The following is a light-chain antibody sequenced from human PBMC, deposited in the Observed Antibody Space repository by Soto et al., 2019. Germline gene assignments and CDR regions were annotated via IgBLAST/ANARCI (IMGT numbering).Light chain of an antibody. CDR1: QAISSW. J-gene: IGKJ3*01. Sequence: DIQMTQSPSFVSASVGDRVTISCRSSQAISSWLAWYQQKPGKAPSLLIYSASTLYSGVPSRFSCSGSGTDFTLTISSLQPEDFATYYCQQANSFPLTFGPGTKVDIK. V-gene: IGKV1-12*01. CDR3: QQANSFPLT. CDR2: SAS.